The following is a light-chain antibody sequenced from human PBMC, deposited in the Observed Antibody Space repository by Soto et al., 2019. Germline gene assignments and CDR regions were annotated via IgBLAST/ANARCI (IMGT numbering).Light chain of an antibody. CDR3: QQYYTTPRT. CDR1: RSIVYRTNNKES. V-gene: IGKV4-1*01. Sequence: DVVMTQSPDSLAVSLGERATVNCKSSRSIVYRTNNKESLAWYQQKPGQPPRLLIYWASTRESGVPDRFSGSGSGTDFTLTISSLQAEDVAVYYCQQYYTTPRTFGQGTKVEIK. CDR2: WAS. J-gene: IGKJ1*01.